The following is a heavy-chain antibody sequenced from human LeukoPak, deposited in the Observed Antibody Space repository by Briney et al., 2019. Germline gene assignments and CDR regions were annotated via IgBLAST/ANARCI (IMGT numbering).Heavy chain of an antibody. CDR2: IYYSGST. CDR3: ARDSMVRGVRPNYYYYMDV. CDR1: GGSISSYY. J-gene: IGHJ6*03. V-gene: IGHV4-59*01. Sequence: NPSETLSLTCTVSGGSISSYYWSWIRQPPGKGLEWIGYIYYSGSTNYNPSLKSRVTISVDTSKNQFSLKLSFVTAADTAVYYCARDSMVRGVRPNYYYYMDVWGKGTTVTVSS. D-gene: IGHD3-10*01.